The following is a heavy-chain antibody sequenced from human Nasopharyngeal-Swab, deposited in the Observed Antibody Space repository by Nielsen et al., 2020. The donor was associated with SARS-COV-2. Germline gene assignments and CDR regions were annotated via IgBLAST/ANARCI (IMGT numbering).Heavy chain of an antibody. D-gene: IGHD1-1*01. CDR1: GFTFSSYA. CDR3: ARDGSANALDY. Sequence: GGSLRLSCAASGFTFSSYAISWVRQAPGKGLEWVSSISSSSSYIYYADSVKGRFTISRDNAKNSLYLQMNSLRAEDTAVYYCARDGSANALDYWGQGTLVTVSS. J-gene: IGHJ4*02. CDR2: ISSSSSYI. V-gene: IGHV3-21*01.